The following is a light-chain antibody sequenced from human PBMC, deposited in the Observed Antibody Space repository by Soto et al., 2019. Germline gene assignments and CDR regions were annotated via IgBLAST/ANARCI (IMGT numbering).Light chain of an antibody. V-gene: IGKV1-39*01. CDR3: QQSYSTPIT. Sequence: DIQMTQSPSSLXAXVXXXVXXXCRASQSISSYLNWYQQKPGKAPKLLIYAASSLQSGVPSRFSGSGSGTDFTLTISSLQPEDFATYYCQQSYSTPITFGQGTRLEIK. J-gene: IGKJ5*01. CDR1: QSISSY. CDR2: AAS.